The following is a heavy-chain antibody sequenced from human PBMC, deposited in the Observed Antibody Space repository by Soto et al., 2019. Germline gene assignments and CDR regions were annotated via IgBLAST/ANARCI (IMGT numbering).Heavy chain of an antibody. CDR2: IIPIFGTA. V-gene: IGHV1-69*06. CDR1: GGTFSSYA. D-gene: IGHD3-22*01. J-gene: IGHJ4*02. Sequence: QVQLVQSGAEVKKPGSSVKVSCKASGGTFSSYAISWVRQAPGQGLEWMGGIIPIFGTANYAQKFQGRVTTTADKSTSTAYMELSSLRSEDTAVYYCARAPYYDSSGYYYPVDYWGQGTLVTVSS. CDR3: ARAPYYDSSGYYYPVDY.